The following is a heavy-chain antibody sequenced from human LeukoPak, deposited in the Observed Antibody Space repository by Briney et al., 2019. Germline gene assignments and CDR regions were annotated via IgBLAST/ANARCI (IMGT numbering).Heavy chain of an antibody. D-gene: IGHD3-9*01. CDR2: INSSGSII. Sequence: GGSLRLSCAASGFTVSSYEMNWGRQAPGKGLERVSYINSSGSIIYYADSVNGRFPMSRDNAKNSLYMQMIRLRAEETAVYYCARALYDILTGYYPMGRYFAYWGQGTLVTVSS. V-gene: IGHV3-48*03. CDR3: ARALYDILTGYYPMGRYFAY. J-gene: IGHJ4*02. CDR1: GFTVSSYE.